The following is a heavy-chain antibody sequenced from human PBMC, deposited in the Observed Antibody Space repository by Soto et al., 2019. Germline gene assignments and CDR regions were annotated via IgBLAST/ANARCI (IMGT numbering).Heavy chain of an antibody. CDR3: AKDAPGSGWLSDY. J-gene: IGHJ4*02. V-gene: IGHV3-23*01. Sequence: GGSLRLSCAASGFTFSIYAISWVRQIPGKGLEWVSTISGNGGTSYADFVRGRFTISRDNSKNTLYLQMSSLRVDDTAIYYCAKDAPGSGWLSDYWGQGTLVTVSS. CDR1: GFTFSIYA. CDR2: ISGNGGT. D-gene: IGHD3-22*01.